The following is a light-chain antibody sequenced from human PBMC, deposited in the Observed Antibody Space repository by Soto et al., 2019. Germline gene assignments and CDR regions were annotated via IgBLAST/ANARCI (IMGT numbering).Light chain of an antibody. Sequence: IVLTQSPGTLSLSLGERATLSCRASQSVSSNYLAWYQQKPGQAPRLLIYGASTRATGIPDRFSGGGSGTDFTLTISRLEPEDFEVYDGHQYGSSPQTFGQGTKVDIK. J-gene: IGKJ1*01. V-gene: IGKV3-20*01. CDR1: QSVSSNY. CDR3: HQYGSSPQT. CDR2: GAS.